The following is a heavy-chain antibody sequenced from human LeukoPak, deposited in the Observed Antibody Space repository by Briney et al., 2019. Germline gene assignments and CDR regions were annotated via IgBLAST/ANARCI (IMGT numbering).Heavy chain of an antibody. CDR2: IIPILGIA. J-gene: IGHJ4*02. D-gene: IGHD6-13*01. CDR3: ARAGVAAAGYDY. Sequence: EASVKVSCKASGYTFTSYGISWVRQAPGQGLEWMGRIIPILGIANYAQKFQGRVTITADKSTSTAYMELSSLRSEDTAVYYCARAGVAAAGYDYWGQGTLVTVSS. V-gene: IGHV1-69*04. CDR1: GYTFTSYG.